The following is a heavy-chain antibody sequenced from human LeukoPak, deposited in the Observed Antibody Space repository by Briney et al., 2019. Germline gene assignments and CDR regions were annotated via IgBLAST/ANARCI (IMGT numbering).Heavy chain of an antibody. V-gene: IGHV3-43*02. J-gene: IGHJ4*02. CDR1: GFTFDDYA. CDR2: ISGDGDST. D-gene: IGHD6-19*01. Sequence: GGSLRLSCAASGFTFDDYAMHWVRQAPGKGPEWVSLISGDGDSTYYADSVKGRFTISRDNSKNSLYLQMNSLRTEDTALYYCAKAYSSGWYPHYFDDWGQGTLVTVSS. CDR3: AKAYSSGWYPHYFDD.